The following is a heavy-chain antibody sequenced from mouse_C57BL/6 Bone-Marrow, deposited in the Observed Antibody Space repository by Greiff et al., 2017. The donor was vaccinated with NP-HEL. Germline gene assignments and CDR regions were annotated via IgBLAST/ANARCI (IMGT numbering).Heavy chain of an antibody. CDR1: GFTFSDYG. J-gene: IGHJ4*01. CDR3: ARRELGRHYAMDY. Sequence: EVKLQESGGGLVQPGGSLKLSCAASGFTFSDYGMAWVRQAPRKGPEWVAFISNLAYSIYYADTVTGRFTISRENAKNTRYLEMSSLRSEDTAMYYCARRELGRHYAMDYWGQGTSVTVSS. D-gene: IGHD4-1*01. V-gene: IGHV5-15*01. CDR2: ISNLAYSI.